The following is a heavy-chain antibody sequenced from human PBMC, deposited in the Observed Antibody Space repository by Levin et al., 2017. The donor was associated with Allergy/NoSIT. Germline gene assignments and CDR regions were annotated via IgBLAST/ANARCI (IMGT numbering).Heavy chain of an antibody. Sequence: GGSLRLSCAASGFTFSSYWMSWVRQAPGKGLEWVANIKQDGSEKYYVDSVKGRFTISRDNAKNSLYLQMNSLRAEDTAVYYCARVMFVNRLLFVRRGLCGMDVWGQGTTVTVSS. J-gene: IGHJ6*02. V-gene: IGHV3-7*01. CDR3: ARVMFVNRLLFVRRGLCGMDV. D-gene: IGHD3-3*01. CDR2: IKQDGSEK. CDR1: GFTFSSYW.